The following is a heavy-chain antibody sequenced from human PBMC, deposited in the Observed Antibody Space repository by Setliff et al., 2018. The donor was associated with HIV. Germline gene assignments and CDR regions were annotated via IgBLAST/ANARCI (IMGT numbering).Heavy chain of an antibody. Sequence: LRETLSLTCAVSGGSISSSNWWSWVRQPPGKGLEWIGEIYHSGSTNYNPSLKSRVTISVDKSKNQFSLKLSSVTAADTAVYYCARLSSYRSSSYYFDYWGQGALVTVSS. CDR3: ARLSSYRSSSYYFDY. D-gene: IGHD6-6*01. J-gene: IGHJ4*02. V-gene: IGHV4-4*02. CDR1: GGSISSSNW. CDR2: IYHSGST.